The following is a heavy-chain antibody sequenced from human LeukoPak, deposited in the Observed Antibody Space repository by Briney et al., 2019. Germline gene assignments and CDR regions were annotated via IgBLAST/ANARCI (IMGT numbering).Heavy chain of an antibody. V-gene: IGHV4-39*01. CDR1: GFTFTSYS. CDR2: IYYSGST. CDR3: ARPDSNYYGMDV. J-gene: IGHJ6*02. Sequence: GSLRLSCAASGFTFTSYSMNWVRQAPGKGLEWIGSIYYSGSTYYNPSLKSRVTISVDTSKNQFSLKLSSVTAADTAVYYCARPDSNYYGMDVWGQGTTVTVSS. D-gene: IGHD6-13*01.